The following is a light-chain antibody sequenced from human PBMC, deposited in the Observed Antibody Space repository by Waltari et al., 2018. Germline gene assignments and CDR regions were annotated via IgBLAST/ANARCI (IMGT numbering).Light chain of an antibody. Sequence: DIVMTQSPLSLPVTPGEPASIPCRSSLSLLHSNGYTDLDWYLQKPGQSPQLLIYLGSNRASGVPDRFSGSGSGTDFTLKISRVEAEDVGVYYCMQALQTPTFGQGTKLEIK. CDR3: MQALQTPT. J-gene: IGKJ2*01. V-gene: IGKV2-28*01. CDR1: LSLLHSNGYTD. CDR2: LGS.